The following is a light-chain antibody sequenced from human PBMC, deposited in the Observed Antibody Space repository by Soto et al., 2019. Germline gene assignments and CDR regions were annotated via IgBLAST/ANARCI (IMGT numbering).Light chain of an antibody. CDR2: HTS. CDR1: QSVSSTY. CDR3: LQYNSYPRT. V-gene: IGKV3-20*01. J-gene: IGKJ1*01. Sequence: EIVLTQSPGTLSLSPGERATLSCRASQSVSSTYLAWYQQKPGQAPRLLIYHTSSRATGIPDRFSGSGSGTDFTLTISSLQPEDFATYYCLQYNSYPRTFGQGTKVEIQ.